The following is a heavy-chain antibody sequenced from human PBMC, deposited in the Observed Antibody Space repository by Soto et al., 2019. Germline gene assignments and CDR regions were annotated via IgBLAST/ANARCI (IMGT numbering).Heavy chain of an antibody. Sequence: QVQLVESGGGVVQPGRSLRLSCAASGFTFSSYGMHWVRQAPGKGLEWVAVISYDGSNKYYADSVKGRFTISRDNSKYTLYLQMNSLRAEDTAVYYCAKDQSIRGTAMVTFYNWFDPWGQGTLVTVSS. CDR2: ISYDGSNK. V-gene: IGHV3-30*18. CDR3: AKDQSIRGTAMVTFYNWFDP. CDR1: GFTFSSYG. J-gene: IGHJ5*02. D-gene: IGHD5-18*01.